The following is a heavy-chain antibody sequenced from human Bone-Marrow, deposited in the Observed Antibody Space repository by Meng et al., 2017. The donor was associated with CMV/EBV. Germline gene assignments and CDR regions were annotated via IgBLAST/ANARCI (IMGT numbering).Heavy chain of an antibody. CDR2: IIPIFGTA. Sequence: SVKVSCKASGYTFTSYGISWVRQAPGQGLEWMGGIIPIFGTANYAQKFQGRVTITTDESTSTAYMELSSLRSEDTAVYYCARVGCRYSSSWYFFDYWGQGTLVTVSS. J-gene: IGHJ4*02. D-gene: IGHD6-13*01. CDR1: GYTFTSYG. CDR3: ARVGCRYSSSWYFFDY. V-gene: IGHV1-69*05.